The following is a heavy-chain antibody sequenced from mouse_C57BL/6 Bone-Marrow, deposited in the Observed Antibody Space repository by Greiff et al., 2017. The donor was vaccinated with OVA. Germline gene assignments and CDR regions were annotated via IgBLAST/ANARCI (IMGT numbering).Heavy chain of an antibody. CDR1: GYAFSSSW. Sequence: VQRVESGPELVKPGASVKISCKASGYAFSSSWMNWVKQRPGKGLEWIGRIYPGDGDTNYNGKFKGKATLTADKSSSTAYMQLSSLTSEDSAVYFCARFSVVATDYWGQGTTLTVSS. J-gene: IGHJ2*01. CDR2: IYPGDGDT. V-gene: IGHV1-82*01. CDR3: ARFSVVATDY. D-gene: IGHD1-1*01.